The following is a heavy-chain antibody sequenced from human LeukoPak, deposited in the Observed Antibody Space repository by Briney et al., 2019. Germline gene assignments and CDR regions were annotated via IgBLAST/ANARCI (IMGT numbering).Heavy chain of an antibody. J-gene: IGHJ4*02. CDR1: GFTFSSYW. CDR3: ARESEGRGEGLRFDY. V-gene: IGHV3-7*01. CDR2: IKQDGSEK. D-gene: IGHD3-16*01. Sequence: GGSLRLSCAASGFTFSSYWMSWVRQAPGKGLERVANIKQDGSEKYYVDSVKGRFTISRDNAKNSLYLQMNSLRAEDTAVYYCARESEGRGEGLRFDYWGQGTLVTVSS.